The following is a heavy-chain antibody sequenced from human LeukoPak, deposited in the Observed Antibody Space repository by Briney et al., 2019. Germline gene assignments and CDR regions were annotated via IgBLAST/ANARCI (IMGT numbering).Heavy chain of an antibody. CDR1: GFTFSSYA. D-gene: IGHD3-10*01. J-gene: IGHJ6*02. Sequence: GGSLRLSCAASGFTFSSYAMSWVRQAPGKGLEWVSAVTASAGNTYYADSVKGRSTISRDNSKNTLYLQVNSLRAEDTAVYYCAKGDYYGSGSTFKNGMDVWGQGPRSPSP. CDR3: AKGDYYGSGSTFKNGMDV. CDR2: VTASAGNT. V-gene: IGHV3-23*01.